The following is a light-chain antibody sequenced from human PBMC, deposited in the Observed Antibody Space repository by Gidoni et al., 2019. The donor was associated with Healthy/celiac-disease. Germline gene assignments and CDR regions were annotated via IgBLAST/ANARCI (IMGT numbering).Light chain of an antibody. Sequence: QSALTQPASVSASPGPSITISCTGTSSDVGSYNLVSWYHQHPGKAPNLMIYEGSKRPSGVSNRFSGSKSGNTASLTISGLQAEDEADYYCCSYAGSSTWVFGGGTKLTVL. CDR3: CSYAGSSTWV. J-gene: IGLJ3*02. V-gene: IGLV2-23*01. CDR2: EGS. CDR1: SSDVGSYNL.